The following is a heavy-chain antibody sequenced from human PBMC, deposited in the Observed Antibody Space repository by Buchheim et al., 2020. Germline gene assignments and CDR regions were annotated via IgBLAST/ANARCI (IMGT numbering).Heavy chain of an antibody. CDR2: INHSGST. CDR1: GGSFSGYY. Sequence: QVQLQQWGAGLLKPSETLSLTCAVYGGSFSGYYWSWIRQPPGKGLEWIGEINHSGSTNYNPSLKSRVTISVDTSKNQFSLKLSSVTAADTAVYYCARTKTTVTYNSGYYYYGMDVWGQGTT. J-gene: IGHJ6*02. CDR3: ARTKTTVTYNSGYYYYGMDV. V-gene: IGHV4-34*01. D-gene: IGHD4-17*01.